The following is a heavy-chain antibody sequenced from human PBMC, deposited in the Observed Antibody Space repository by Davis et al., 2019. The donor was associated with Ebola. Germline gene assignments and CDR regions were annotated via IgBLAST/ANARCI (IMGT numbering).Heavy chain of an antibody. D-gene: IGHD3-10*01. CDR2: IGTAGDT. V-gene: IGHV3-13*01. Sequence: GESLKISCAASGFSFRRYWMHWVRQATGKGLEWVSTIGTAGDTYYPGSVKGRFTISRENAKNSLYLQMNSLRAGDTAVYYCARGAFGELYFDYWGQGTLVTVSS. CDR1: GFSFRRYW. CDR3: ARGAFGELYFDY. J-gene: IGHJ4*02.